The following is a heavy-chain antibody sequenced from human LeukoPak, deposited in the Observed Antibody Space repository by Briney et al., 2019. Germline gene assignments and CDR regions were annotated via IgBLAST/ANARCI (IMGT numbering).Heavy chain of an antibody. CDR3: VRPRPAGGWFDY. J-gene: IGHJ4*02. CDR2: INDSGSS. Sequence: SETLSLTCAVYGGSFSGYYWTWIRQPPGKGLEWIGEINDSGSSDYNPSLKSRVTISVDTSKNQFSLKLNSVTAADMAVYYCVRPRPAGGWFDYWGQGTRVTVSS. CDR1: GGSFSGYY. V-gene: IGHV4-34*01. D-gene: IGHD3-16*01.